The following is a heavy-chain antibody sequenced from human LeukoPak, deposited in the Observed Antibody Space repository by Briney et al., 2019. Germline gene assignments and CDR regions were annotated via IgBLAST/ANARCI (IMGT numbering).Heavy chain of an antibody. CDR1: GFTFSSYA. V-gene: IGHV3-23*01. CDR2: ISGSGGST. Sequence: GGSLRLPCAASGFTFSSYAMSWVRQAPGKGLEWVSAISGSGGSTYYADSVRGRFTISRDNAKNSLFLQMNSLRVEDTAVYYCARGGGHLDCWGQGTLVTVSS. J-gene: IGHJ4*02. D-gene: IGHD4-23*01. CDR3: ARGGGHLDC.